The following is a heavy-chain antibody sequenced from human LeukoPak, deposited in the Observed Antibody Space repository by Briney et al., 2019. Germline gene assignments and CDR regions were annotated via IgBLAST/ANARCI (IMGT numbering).Heavy chain of an antibody. D-gene: IGHD2-2*01. CDR3: AREYCSSSSRFHYSYYYFMDV. V-gene: IGHV4-4*07. CDR2: IYTSGST. J-gene: IGHJ6*04. CDR1: AGSISNYY. Sequence: PSETLSLTCTVSAGSISNYYWSWIRQPAGKGLEWIGRIYTSGSTNYNPSLESRVTMSVDTSKNQFSLKLTSVTAADTAVYYCAREYCSSSSRFHYSYYYFMDVWGKGTKVTVSS.